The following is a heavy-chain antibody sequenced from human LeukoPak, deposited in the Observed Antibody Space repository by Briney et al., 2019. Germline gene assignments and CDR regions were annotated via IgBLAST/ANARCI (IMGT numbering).Heavy chain of an antibody. CDR3: AREHQGYGRAFDI. D-gene: IGHD5-12*01. V-gene: IGHV3-23*01. CDR1: GFTFSSYA. J-gene: IGHJ3*02. Sequence: GGSLRLSCAASGFTFSSYAMSWVRQAPGKGLEWVSAISGSGGSTYYADSVKGRVTISRDNSKNTLYLQMNSLRAEDTAVYYCAREHQGYGRAFDIWGQGTMVTVSS. CDR2: ISGSGGST.